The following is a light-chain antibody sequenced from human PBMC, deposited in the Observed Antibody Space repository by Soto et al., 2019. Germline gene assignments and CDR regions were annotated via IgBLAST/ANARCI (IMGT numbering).Light chain of an antibody. CDR1: QSVSSY. J-gene: IGKJ2*01. V-gene: IGKV3-11*01. CDR2: NAS. CDR3: QHRSNWPPYT. Sequence: EIVLTQSPATLSLSPGERATLSCRASQSVSSYLAWYQHKPGQAPRLLIYNASNRATGIPARFSGSGFGTDFTLTISSLEPEDFAVYYCQHRSNWPPYTFGQGTKLEIK.